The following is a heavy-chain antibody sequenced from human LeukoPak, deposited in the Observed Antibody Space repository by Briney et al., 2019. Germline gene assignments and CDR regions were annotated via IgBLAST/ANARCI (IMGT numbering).Heavy chain of an antibody. CDR3: ARVTGWSATYYYYYGMDV. CDR2: ISSSGSTI. D-gene: IGHD2-8*01. Sequence: TGGSLRLSCAASGFTFSSYEMNRVRQAPGKGLEWVSYISSSGSTIYYADSVKGRFTISRDNAKNSPYLQMNSPRAEDTAVYYCARVTGWSATYYYYYGMDVWGQGTTVTVSS. CDR1: GFTFSSYE. J-gene: IGHJ6*02. V-gene: IGHV3-48*03.